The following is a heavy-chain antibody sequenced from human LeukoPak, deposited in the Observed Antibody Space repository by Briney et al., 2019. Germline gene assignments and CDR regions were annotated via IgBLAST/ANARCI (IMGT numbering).Heavy chain of an antibody. V-gene: IGHV1-18*01. CDR3: ATEGIYGPHFDY. CDR1: GYTFTSYG. CDR2: INAYNGKK. J-gene: IGHJ4*02. D-gene: IGHD4-17*01. Sequence: AVNVSCKASGYTFTSYGISWVGQAPGQGREWMGWINAYNGKKKYAQKLPGRVTMTTDTSTSTAYMELRSLGSDDTAVYYCATEGIYGPHFDYWGQGTLVTVSS.